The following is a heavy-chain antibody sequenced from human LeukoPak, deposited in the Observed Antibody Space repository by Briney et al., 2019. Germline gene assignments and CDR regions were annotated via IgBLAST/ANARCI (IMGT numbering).Heavy chain of an antibody. V-gene: IGHV4-59*01. CDR3: ARTMVRGVTRSYYFDY. J-gene: IGHJ4*02. CDR1: GGSISTYY. CDR2: IYYSGST. D-gene: IGHD3-10*01. Sequence: PSETLSLTCSVSGGSISTYYWNWVRQPPGKGLEWIGYIYYSGSTNYDPSLKSRVTISVDTSKNQFSLKLNSVTAADTAMYYCARTMVRGVTRSYYFDYWGQGTLVTVSS.